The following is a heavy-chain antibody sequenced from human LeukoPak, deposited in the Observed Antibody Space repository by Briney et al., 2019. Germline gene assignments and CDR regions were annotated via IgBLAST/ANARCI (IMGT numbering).Heavy chain of an antibody. V-gene: IGHV3-30*18. D-gene: IGHD3-16*01. CDR3: VKEAGGIVLDF. Sequence: GRSLRLSCAASGFTFSSYGMHWVRQAPGKGLEWVALISYDGTNKYYADSVKGRFTISRDNSKNTLYLQMNSLRAEDTAVYYCVKEAGGIVLDFSGQGTLVSVSS. CDR2: ISYDGTNK. J-gene: IGHJ4*02. CDR1: GFTFSSYG.